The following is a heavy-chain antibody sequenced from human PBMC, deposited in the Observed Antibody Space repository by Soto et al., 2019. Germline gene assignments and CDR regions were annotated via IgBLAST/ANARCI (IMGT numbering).Heavy chain of an antibody. Sequence: QVYLVESGGVVVQPGRSLRLSCAASGFTFSTYGMHWVRQAPGKGLEWVALILYDGSNKYYADSVKGRFTISRDNSKKTLYLQMNRLRADDTAMYYCAKDMSAAGRGGTDYWGQGTLVTVSS. J-gene: IGHJ4*02. CDR3: AKDMSAAGRGGTDY. V-gene: IGHV3-30*18. CDR2: ILYDGSNK. D-gene: IGHD6-13*01. CDR1: GFTFSTYG.